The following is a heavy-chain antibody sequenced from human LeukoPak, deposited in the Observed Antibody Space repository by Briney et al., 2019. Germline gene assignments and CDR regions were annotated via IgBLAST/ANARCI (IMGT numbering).Heavy chain of an antibody. D-gene: IGHD1-26*01. J-gene: IGHJ4*02. CDR2: IYYSGST. Sequence: SETLSLTCTVSGGSISSYYWSWIRQPPGKGLEWIGYIYYSGSTNYNPSLKSRVTISVDTSKNQFSLKLSSVTAADTAVYYCARGWELHPFDYWGQGTLATVSS. CDR3: ARGWELHPFDY. CDR1: GGSISSYY. V-gene: IGHV4-59*01.